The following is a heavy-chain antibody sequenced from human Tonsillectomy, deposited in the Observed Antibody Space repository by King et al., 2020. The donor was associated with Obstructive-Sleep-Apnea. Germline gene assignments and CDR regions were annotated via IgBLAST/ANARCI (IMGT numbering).Heavy chain of an antibody. J-gene: IGHJ3*02. CDR3: AKGEGYGSSPDAFDI. Sequence: VQLVESGGGVVQPGKSLRLSCAASGFTFSSYAMHWVRQAPGKGLEWVAAIWNDGGYDYYAASVKGRFTISRDNFKKTLYLQMNNLRVEDTAVYFCAKGEGYGSSPDAFDIWGHGTMVIVSS. D-gene: IGHD6-13*01. CDR2: IWNDGGYD. CDR1: GFTFSSYA. V-gene: IGHV3-33*06.